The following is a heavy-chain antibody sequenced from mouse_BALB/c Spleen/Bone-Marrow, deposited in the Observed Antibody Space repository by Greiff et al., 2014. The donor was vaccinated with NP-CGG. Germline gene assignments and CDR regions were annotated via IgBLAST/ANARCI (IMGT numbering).Heavy chain of an antibody. CDR2: IGPANGNT. Sequence: EVKLVESGAELVEPGASVKLSCTASGFNIEDTYVHWVKQRPEQGLEWIGRIGPANGNTKYDPKFQGKATVTSDTSSNTAYLHLNSLTSEDTAVYYCAEGYDSWFAYWGQGTLVTVSA. V-gene: IGHV14-3*02. CDR3: AEGYDSWFAY. D-gene: IGHD2-2*01. CDR1: GFNIEDTY. J-gene: IGHJ3*01.